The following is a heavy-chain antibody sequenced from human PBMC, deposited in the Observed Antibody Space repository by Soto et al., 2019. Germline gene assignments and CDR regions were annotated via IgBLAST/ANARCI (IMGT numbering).Heavy chain of an antibody. CDR2: INPSGGST. CDR1: GYTFTSYY. CDR3: ASDKIAVAGTWFDP. D-gene: IGHD6-19*01. Sequence: ASVKVSCKASGYTFTSYYMHWVRQAPGQGLEWMGIINPSGGSTSYAQKFQGRVTITRDTSASTAYMELSSLRSEDTAVYYCASDKIAVAGTWFDPWGQGTLVTVS. J-gene: IGHJ5*02. V-gene: IGHV1-46*01.